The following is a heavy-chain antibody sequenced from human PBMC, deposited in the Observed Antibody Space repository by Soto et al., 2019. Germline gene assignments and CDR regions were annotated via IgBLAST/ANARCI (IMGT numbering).Heavy chain of an antibody. CDR3: AHRPAYCSGGSCYSGFDY. Sequence: ASGPTLVNPTQTLTLTCTFSGFSLSTSGVGVGWIRQPPGKALEWLALIYWDDDKRYSPSLKSRLTITKDTSKNQVVLTMTNMDPVDTATYYCAHRPAYCSGGSCYSGFDYWGQGNLVTFSS. CDR2: IYWDDDK. J-gene: IGHJ4*02. D-gene: IGHD2-15*01. V-gene: IGHV2-5*02. CDR1: GFSLSTSGVG.